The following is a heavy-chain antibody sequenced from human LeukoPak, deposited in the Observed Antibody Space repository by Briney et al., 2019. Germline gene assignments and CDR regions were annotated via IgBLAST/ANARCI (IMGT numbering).Heavy chain of an antibody. CDR1: GGSISSSSYY. CDR2: IYYSGST. V-gene: IGHV4-39*07. CDR3: ARDLPVGAMGGTGD. D-gene: IGHD1-26*01. Sequence: SETLSLTCTVSGGSISSSSYYWGWIRQPPGKGLEWIGSIYYSGSTYYNPSLKSRVTISVDTSKNQFSLKLSSVTAADTAVYYCARDLPVGAMGGTGDWGQGTLVTVSS. J-gene: IGHJ4*02.